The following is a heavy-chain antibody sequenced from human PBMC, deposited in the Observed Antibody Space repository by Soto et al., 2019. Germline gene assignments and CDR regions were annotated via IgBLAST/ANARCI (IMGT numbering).Heavy chain of an antibody. CDR3: ARSIDS. CDR1: GGSISSGGYY. V-gene: IGHV4-31*03. J-gene: IGHJ5*01. Sequence: QVQLQESGPGLVKPSQTLSLTCTVSGGSISSGGYYWSWIRQHPGKGLEWLGYIYYSWSTYFIPSLKSRVTISVVTSNKQFSLKLRSVTAADTAVYYCARSIDSWGKGTLVTVSA. CDR2: IYYSWST.